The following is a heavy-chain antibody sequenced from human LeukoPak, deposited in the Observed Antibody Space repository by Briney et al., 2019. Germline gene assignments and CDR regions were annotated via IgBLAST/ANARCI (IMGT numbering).Heavy chain of an antibody. D-gene: IGHD6-13*01. CDR1: GFTFSSYS. CDR3: ARGSYSSSRNLFDY. J-gene: IGHJ4*02. Sequence: GGSLRLSCAASGFTFSSYSMNWVRQAPGKGLEWVSYISSSSGTIYYTDSVKGRFTISRDNAKNLLYLQMNSLRAEDTAVYYCARGSYSSSRNLFDYWGQGTLVTVSS. CDR2: ISSSSGTI. V-gene: IGHV3-48*04.